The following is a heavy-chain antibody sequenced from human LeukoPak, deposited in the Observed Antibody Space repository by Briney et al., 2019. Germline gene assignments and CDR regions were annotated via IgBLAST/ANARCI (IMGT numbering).Heavy chain of an antibody. CDR3: AKAAFCSGGSCRFDY. CDR2: ISNSGGTI. Sequence: QTGGSLRLSCAASGFTFRSYAMSWVRQAPGKGLEWVSGISNSGGTIYYADSVKGRFTISRDNSKNTLYLQMNSLRAEDTAVYYCAKAAFCSGGSCRFDYWGQGTLVTVSS. D-gene: IGHD2-15*01. J-gene: IGHJ4*02. CDR1: GFTFRSYA. V-gene: IGHV3-23*01.